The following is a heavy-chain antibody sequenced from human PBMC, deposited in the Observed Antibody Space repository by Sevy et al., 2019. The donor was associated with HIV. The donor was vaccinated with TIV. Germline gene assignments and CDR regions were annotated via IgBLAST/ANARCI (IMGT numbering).Heavy chain of an antibody. Sequence: ASVKVSCKASGYTFTNYEINWVRQATGQGLEWMRRMNPNSGETGYAPQFHGRVTMTRNTSLKIAYMELSSLTSDDTAVYYCARDEQRPYYYGSGNMGHWGQGTLVTVSS. V-gene: IGHV1-8*01. J-gene: IGHJ4*02. CDR2: MNPNSGET. CDR1: GYTFTNYE. D-gene: IGHD3-10*01. CDR3: ARDEQRPYYYGSGNMGH.